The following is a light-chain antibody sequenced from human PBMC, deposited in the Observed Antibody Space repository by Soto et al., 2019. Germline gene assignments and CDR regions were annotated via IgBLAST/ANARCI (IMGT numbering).Light chain of an antibody. CDR3: QQYNSFIWT. CDR1: QSISSW. V-gene: IGKV1-5*03. CDR2: KAS. J-gene: IGKJ1*01. Sequence: DIQMTQSPSTLSASVGDRVTIICRASQSISSWLAWYQQKPGKAPKLPISKASNLDSGVPSRFSGSGSGTEFNLTISSLQPEDFATYYCQQYNSFIWTFGRGTKV.